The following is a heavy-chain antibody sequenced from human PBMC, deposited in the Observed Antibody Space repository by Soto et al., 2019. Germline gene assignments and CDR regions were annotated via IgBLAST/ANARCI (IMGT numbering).Heavy chain of an antibody. Sequence: GGSLRLSCAASGFTVSSNYMSWVRQAPGKGLEWVSVIYSGGSTYYADSVKGRFTISRDNSKNTLYLQMNSLRAEDTAVYYCAKLSTVTTNYLQHWGQGTLVTVSS. V-gene: IGHV3-53*01. CDR2: IYSGGST. D-gene: IGHD4-17*01. CDR3: AKLSTVTTNYLQH. J-gene: IGHJ1*01. CDR1: GFTVSSNY.